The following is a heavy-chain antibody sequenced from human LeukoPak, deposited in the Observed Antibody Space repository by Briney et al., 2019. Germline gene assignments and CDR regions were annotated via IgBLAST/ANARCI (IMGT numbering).Heavy chain of an antibody. V-gene: IGHV1-18*01. CDR3: ARDDYCSSTSCYPPDY. J-gene: IGHJ4*02. CDR2: ISAYNGNT. D-gene: IGHD2-2*01. CDR1: GYTFTSYG. Sequence: ASVKFSCKASGYTFTSYGISWVRQAPGQGLEWMGWISAYNGNTNYAQKLQGRVTMTTDTSTSTAYMELRSLRSDDTAVYYCARDDYCSSTSCYPPDYWGQGTLVTVSS.